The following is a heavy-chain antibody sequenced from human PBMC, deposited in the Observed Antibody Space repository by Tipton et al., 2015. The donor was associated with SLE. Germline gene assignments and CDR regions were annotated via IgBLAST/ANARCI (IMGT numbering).Heavy chain of an antibody. CDR1: GGSISSGSYY. J-gene: IGHJ6*03. CDR3: ATGYGGSYSYYYYMDV. D-gene: IGHD1-26*01. CDR2: IYTSGST. Sequence: TLSLTCTVSGGSISSGSYYWSWIRQPAGKGLEWIGRIYTSGSTNYNPSLKSRVTISVDTSRNQFSLELSSVTAADTAMYYCATGYGGSYSYYYYMDVWGKGTTVTV. V-gene: IGHV4-61*02.